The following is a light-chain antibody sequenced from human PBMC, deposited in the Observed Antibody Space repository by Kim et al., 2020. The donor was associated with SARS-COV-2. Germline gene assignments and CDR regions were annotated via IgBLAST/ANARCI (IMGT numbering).Light chain of an antibody. J-gene: IGKJ4*01. CDR1: QSVSINS. CDR2: GAS. V-gene: IGKV3-20*01. CDR3: KQYGNSPLT. Sequence: SPGARATPSCRASQSVSINSLAWYQQKPGQAPRLLIYGASSRATGIPDRFSGSVSGTDFTLAISRLEPEDFAVYYCKQYGNSPLTFGGGTKVDIK.